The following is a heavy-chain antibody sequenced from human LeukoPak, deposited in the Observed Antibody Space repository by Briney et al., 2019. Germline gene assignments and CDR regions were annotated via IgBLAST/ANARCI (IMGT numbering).Heavy chain of an antibody. CDR3: ARGGSSSEFDY. CDR1: GYTFSSYY. CDR2: INPSGGST. Sequence: GASVEVSCKASGYTFSSYYMHWVRQAPGQGLEWMGVINPSGGSTTYAQKFQGRVTMTRDTSTSTVYMEVSSLRSQDRAVYYCARGGSSSEFDYWGQGTLVTVSS. V-gene: IGHV1-46*01. D-gene: IGHD6-6*01. J-gene: IGHJ4*02.